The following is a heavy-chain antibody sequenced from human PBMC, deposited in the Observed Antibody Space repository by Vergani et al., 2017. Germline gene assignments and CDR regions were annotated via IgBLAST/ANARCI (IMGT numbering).Heavy chain of an antibody. CDR2: VDPEDGET. V-gene: IGHV1-69-2*01. D-gene: IGHD4-17*01. CDR1: GYTFTDNY. CDR3: ATPPTVTTDGMEV. Sequence: VQLVQYGAEVKKPGATMKISCKVSGYTFTDNYMHWVKQAPGKGREWMGLVDPEDGETIHAEKFKGRFTIAADKTTDTALLELSSLRSEDTAFYYCATPPTVTTDGMEVWGQGTTVIVSS. J-gene: IGHJ6*02.